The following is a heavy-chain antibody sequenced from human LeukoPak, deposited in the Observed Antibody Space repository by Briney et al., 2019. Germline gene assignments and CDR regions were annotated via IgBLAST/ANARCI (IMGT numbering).Heavy chain of an antibody. Sequence: GGSLRLSCAASGFTFSSYAMSWVRQAPGKGLEWVSAISGSADRTYYADSVKDRFTISRDNSKNTLYLQMNSLRPEDTAIYYCAKESPYGSGSRNYYFHYWGQGTLVTVSS. D-gene: IGHD3-10*01. CDR1: GFTFSSYA. CDR2: ISGSADRT. CDR3: AKESPYGSGSRNYYFHY. J-gene: IGHJ4*02. V-gene: IGHV3-23*01.